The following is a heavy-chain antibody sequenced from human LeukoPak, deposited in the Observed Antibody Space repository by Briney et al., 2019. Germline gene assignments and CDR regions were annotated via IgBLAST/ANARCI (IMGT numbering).Heavy chain of an antibody. CDR2: ISNSGRTI. V-gene: IGHV3-48*03. CDR1: GFTFSSYE. J-gene: IGHJ4*02. Sequence: GGSLRLSCAASGFTFSSYEMNWVRQAPGKGLDWVSYISNSGRTIFYADSVKGRFTVSRDNAKNSLYLQMNSLRAEDTAVYYCVRRYCSSTSCTLDSWGQGTLVTVSS. CDR3: VRRYCSSTSCTLDS. D-gene: IGHD2-2*01.